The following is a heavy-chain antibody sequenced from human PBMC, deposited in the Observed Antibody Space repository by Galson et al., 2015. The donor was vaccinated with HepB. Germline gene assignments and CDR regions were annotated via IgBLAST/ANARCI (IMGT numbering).Heavy chain of an antibody. CDR1: GGTFSSYA. J-gene: IGHJ4*02. D-gene: IGHD2-2*01. V-gene: IGHV1-69*13. CDR3: ATNKNCSSTSCLYGEIDY. CDR2: IIPIFGTA. Sequence: SVKVSCKASGGTFSSYAISWVRQAPGQGLEWMGGIIPIFGTANYAQKFQGRVTITADESTSTAYMELSSLRSEDTAVYYCATNKNCSSTSCLYGEIDYWGQGTLVTVSS.